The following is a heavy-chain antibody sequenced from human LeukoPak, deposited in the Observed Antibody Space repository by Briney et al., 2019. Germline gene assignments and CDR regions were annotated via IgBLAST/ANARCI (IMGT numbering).Heavy chain of an antibody. CDR2: IQSDSGDT. J-gene: IGHJ4*02. Sequence: ASVKVSCKTTGYTFTGYHLHWVRQAPGQGLEWMAWIQSDSGDTNYAQKFQGRVTVTRDKFTRTSYIEVDRLSSDDTAVYYCARDLTGDLYTFFNYWGQGTLVTVSS. D-gene: IGHD3-16*02. CDR3: ARDLTGDLYTFFNY. CDR1: GYTFTGYH. V-gene: IGHV1-2*02.